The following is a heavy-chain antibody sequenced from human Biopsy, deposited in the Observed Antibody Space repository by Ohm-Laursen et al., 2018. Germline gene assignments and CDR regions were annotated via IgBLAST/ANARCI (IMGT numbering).Heavy chain of an antibody. J-gene: IGHJ4*02. CDR3: GNEVHGRDY. CDR2: INQSGRT. V-gene: IGHV4-34*08. CDR1: GKTFSDYY. D-gene: IGHD2-15*01. Sequence: GTLSLTCKVYGKTFSDYYWSWIRQPPGKGLEWIGQINQSGRTNYNPSLKSRVNISSDKSNNQFSLKLTSVTSADTAVYFCGNEVHGRDYWGLGALVTVSS.